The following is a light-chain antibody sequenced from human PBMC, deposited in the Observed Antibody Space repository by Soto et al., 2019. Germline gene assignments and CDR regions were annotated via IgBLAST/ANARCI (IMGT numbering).Light chain of an antibody. V-gene: IGKV1-39*01. J-gene: IGKJ4*01. Sequence: DIQMTQSPSSLSASVGDRVTITCRASQSISTYLNWYQQNPGKAPKLLIYAASSLQSGVPSRFSGGGSGTDFTLTISSLQPEDFATYYCQQANSFPPTFGGGTKVDIK. CDR1: QSISTY. CDR2: AAS. CDR3: QQANSFPPT.